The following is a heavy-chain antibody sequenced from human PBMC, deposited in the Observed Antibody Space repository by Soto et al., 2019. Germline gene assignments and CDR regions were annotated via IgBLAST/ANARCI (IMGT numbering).Heavy chain of an antibody. CDR2: LIPIFGTA. CDR3: ARDPYTIFAVVTTTYYFYGLDV. D-gene: IGHD3-3*01. Sequence: GASVKVSCKASGGTFSSYAISWVRQAPGQGLEWMGGLIPIFGTANYAQKFQGRVTITEDKSTSTAYMELSSLRSEDTAVYYCARDPYTIFAVVTTTYYFYGLDVWCPGTTVNVSS. V-gene: IGHV1-69*06. CDR1: GGTFSSYA. J-gene: IGHJ6*02.